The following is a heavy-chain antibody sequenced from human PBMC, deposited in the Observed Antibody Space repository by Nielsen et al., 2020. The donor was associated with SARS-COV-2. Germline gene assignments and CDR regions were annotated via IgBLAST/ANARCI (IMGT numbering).Heavy chain of an antibody. CDR3: ARHWMYYDDSSGYYDY. CDR2: IYYSGST. V-gene: IGHV4-59*08. CDR1: GGSISSYY. D-gene: IGHD3-22*01. J-gene: IGHJ4*02. Sequence: PETLSLTCAVYGGSISSYYWSWIRQPPGKGLEWIGYIYYSGSTNYNPSLKSRVTISVDTSKNQFSLKLSSVTAADTAVYYCARHWMYYDDSSGYYDYWGQGTLVTVSS.